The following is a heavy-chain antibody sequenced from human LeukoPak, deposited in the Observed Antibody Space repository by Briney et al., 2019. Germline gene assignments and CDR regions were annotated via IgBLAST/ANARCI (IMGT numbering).Heavy chain of an antibody. J-gene: IGHJ4*02. Sequence: ASVKVSCKASGYTFTSYAMHWVRQATGQRLEWMGWINAGNGNTKYSQSFRSRVTITRDTSANTAYMELSSLTSEDTAVYYCARDGEEWVRLVTGYLDFWGQGTLVTVSS. CDR1: GYTFTSYA. V-gene: IGHV1-3*01. D-gene: IGHD5-12*01. CDR2: INAGNGNT. CDR3: ARDGEEWVRLVTGYLDF.